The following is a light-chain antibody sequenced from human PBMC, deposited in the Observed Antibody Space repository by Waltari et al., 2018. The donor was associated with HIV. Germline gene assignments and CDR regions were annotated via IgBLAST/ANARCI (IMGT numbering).Light chain of an antibody. Sequence: SVLTQPPSASGTPGQRVTISCSGSTPNTGSNHVFWYQHLPGTAPKLLIHRNDQRPSGVPDRFSASTSGTSASLAISGLRSEDEADYYCVAWDDSLRGVLFGGGTKVAVL. J-gene: IGLJ2*01. CDR1: TPNTGSNH. V-gene: IGLV1-47*01. CDR2: RND. CDR3: VAWDDSLRGVL.